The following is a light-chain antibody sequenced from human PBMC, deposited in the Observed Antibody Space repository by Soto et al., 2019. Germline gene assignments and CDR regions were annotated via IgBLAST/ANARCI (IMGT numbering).Light chain of an antibody. CDR1: SSDVGGYNY. CDR3: SSYTSSSRV. Sequence: QSALAQPASVSGSPGQSITISCTGTSSDVGGYNYVSWYQQHPGKAPKLMIYDVSNRPSGVSNRFSGSKSGNTASLTISGVQAEDEADYYCSSYTSSSRVFGGVTKLSVL. J-gene: IGLJ2*01. CDR2: DVS. V-gene: IGLV2-14*01.